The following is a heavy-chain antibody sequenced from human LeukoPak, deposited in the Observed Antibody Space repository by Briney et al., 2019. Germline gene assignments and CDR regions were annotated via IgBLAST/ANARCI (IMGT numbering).Heavy chain of an antibody. CDR3: AREKGMGTTYFDY. Sequence: SGGSLRLSCAASGFTFSDYYMSWIRQGPGKGLEWVSYVSSSGSTINYADSVKGRFTISRDNAKNSLYLQMNSLRAEDTAVYYCAREKGMGTTYFDYWGKGTLVTVSS. CDR1: GFTFSDYY. D-gene: IGHD1-7*01. CDR2: VSSSGSTI. V-gene: IGHV3-11*01. J-gene: IGHJ4*02.